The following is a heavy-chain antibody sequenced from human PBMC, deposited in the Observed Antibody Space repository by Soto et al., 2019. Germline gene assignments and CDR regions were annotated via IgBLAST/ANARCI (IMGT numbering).Heavy chain of an antibody. Sequence: EVQLVESGGGLVQPGGSLRLSCAASGFTFSSYSMNWVRQAPGKGLEWVSYISSSSSTIYYADSVKGRFTISRDNAKNSLYLQMNSLRAEDTAVYYCARAPPSYYGSGSLICWGQGTLVTVSS. CDR1: GFTFSSYS. D-gene: IGHD3-10*01. CDR3: ARAPPSYYGSGSLIC. V-gene: IGHV3-48*01. CDR2: ISSSSSTI. J-gene: IGHJ4*02.